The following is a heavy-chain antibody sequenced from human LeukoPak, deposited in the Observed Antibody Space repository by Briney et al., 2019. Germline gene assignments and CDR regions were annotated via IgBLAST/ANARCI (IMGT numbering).Heavy chain of an antibody. J-gene: IGHJ4*02. D-gene: IGHD6-19*01. CDR1: GFAFSNLA. CDR2: ISDSGSLT. CDR3: AKDARRTNGWYFFDY. Sequence: GGSLRLSCAASGFAFSNLAMGWVRQAPGQGLEWVSVISDSGSLTYYADSVKGRFTISRDNSKNTLFLQMNSLRAEDTAVYYCAKDARRTNGWYFFDYWGQGTLVTVSS. V-gene: IGHV3-23*01.